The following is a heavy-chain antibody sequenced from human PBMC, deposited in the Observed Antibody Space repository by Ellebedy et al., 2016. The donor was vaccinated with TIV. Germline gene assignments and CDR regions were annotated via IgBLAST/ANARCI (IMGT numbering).Heavy chain of an antibody. J-gene: IGHJ4*02. Sequence: ASVKVSCKASGCTFTRYYIHWVRQAPGQGLEWMGVINPTSSSTDYAQKFQGRVTMTGDTSISTAYLELSRLTSDDTAVYYCARDYWGSYEYWGQGTLVTVSS. D-gene: IGHD1-26*01. CDR1: GCTFTRYY. V-gene: IGHV1-2*02. CDR3: ARDYWGSYEY. CDR2: INPTSSST.